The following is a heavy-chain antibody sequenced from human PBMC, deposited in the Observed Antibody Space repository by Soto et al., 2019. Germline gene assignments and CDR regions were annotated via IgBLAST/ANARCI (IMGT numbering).Heavy chain of an antibody. Sequence: SVKVSCKASGGTFSIYAISWVRQAPGQGLEWMGGIIPIFGTANYAQKFQGRVTITADESTSTAYMELSSLRSEDTAVYYCARTVVGATPNFDYWGQGTLVTASS. J-gene: IGHJ4*02. CDR1: GGTFSIYA. CDR3: ARTVVGATPNFDY. V-gene: IGHV1-69*13. D-gene: IGHD1-26*01. CDR2: IIPIFGTA.